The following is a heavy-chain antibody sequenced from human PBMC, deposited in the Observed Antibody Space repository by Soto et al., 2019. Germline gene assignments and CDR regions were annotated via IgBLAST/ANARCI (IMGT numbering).Heavy chain of an antibody. CDR3: ARHTPAISISDH. Sequence: PSETLSLTCTVSCGSISSSSYYWGWIHQPPGKGLEWIGSIYYSGSTYYNPSLKSRVTISVDTSKNQFSLKLSSVTAADTAVYYCARHTPAISISDHWGQGTLVTVSS. V-gene: IGHV4-39*01. CDR2: IYYSGST. J-gene: IGHJ4*02. D-gene: IGHD2-15*01. CDR1: CGSISSSSYY.